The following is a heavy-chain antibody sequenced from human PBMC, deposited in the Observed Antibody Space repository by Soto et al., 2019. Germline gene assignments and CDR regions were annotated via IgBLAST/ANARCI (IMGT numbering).Heavy chain of an antibody. CDR2: ISYDGSNK. CDR3: ARVRATPLYYYYGMDV. V-gene: IGHV3-30-3*01. CDR1: GFTFSSYA. J-gene: IGHJ6*02. Sequence: XGSRRLACAASGFTFSSYAMHWVRQAPGKGLEWVAVISYDGSNKYYADSVKGRFTISRDNSKNTLYLQMNSLRAEDTAVYYCARVRATPLYYYYGMDVWGQGTTVTVSS.